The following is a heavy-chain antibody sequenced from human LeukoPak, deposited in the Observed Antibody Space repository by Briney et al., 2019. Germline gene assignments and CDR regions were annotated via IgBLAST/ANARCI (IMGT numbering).Heavy chain of an antibody. Sequence: SETLSLTCTVSGGSITSSSSYWGWIRQPPGKGLEWIGTIHYSGCTNYNPSLKSRVTISVDTSKNQFSLKLSSVTAADTAVYYCARRRARIAAAGSFDYWGQGTLVTVSS. CDR1: GGSITSSSSY. V-gene: IGHV4-39*07. CDR2: IHYSGCT. CDR3: ARRRARIAAAGSFDY. D-gene: IGHD6-13*01. J-gene: IGHJ4*02.